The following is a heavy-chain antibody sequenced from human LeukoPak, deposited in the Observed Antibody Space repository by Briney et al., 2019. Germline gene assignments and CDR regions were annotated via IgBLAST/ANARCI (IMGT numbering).Heavy chain of an antibody. D-gene: IGHD3-10*01. J-gene: IGHJ4*02. CDR2: INAGNGNT. V-gene: IGHV1-3*01. CDR3: ARVTLWFGYYFDY. CDR1: GGTFSSYA. Sequence: ASVKVSCKASGGTFSSYAISWVRQAPGQRLEWMGWINAGNGNTKYSQKFQGRVTITRDTSASTAYMELSSLRSEDTAVYYCARVTLWFGYYFDYWGQGTLVTVSS.